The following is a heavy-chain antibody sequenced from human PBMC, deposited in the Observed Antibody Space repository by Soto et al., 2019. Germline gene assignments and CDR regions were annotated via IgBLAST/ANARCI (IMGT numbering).Heavy chain of an antibody. V-gene: IGHV4-4*07. CDR1: GGSISSYY. CDR3: ARDRASSWYSELLSATKNYYRMDV. CDR2: IYTSGST. D-gene: IGHD6-13*01. J-gene: IGHJ6*02. Sequence: SETLSLTCTVSGGSISSYYWSWIRQPAGKGLEWIGRIYTSGSTNYNPSLKSRVTISVDTSKNQFSLKLSSVTAADTAVYYCARDRASSWYSELLSATKNYYRMDVWGQGTTVTVSS.